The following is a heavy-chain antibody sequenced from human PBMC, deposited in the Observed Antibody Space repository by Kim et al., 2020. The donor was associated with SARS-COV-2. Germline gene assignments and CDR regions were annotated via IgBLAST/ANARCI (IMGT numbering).Heavy chain of an antibody. Sequence: SQTLSLTCAISGDSVSSNSAAWNWIRQSPSRGLEWLGRTYYRSKWYNDYAVSVKGRITIKPDTSKNQFSLQLNSVSPEDTAVYYCASSPSSHNGMDVWGQGTTVTVSS. D-gene: IGHD6-6*01. J-gene: IGHJ6*02. CDR2: TYYRSKWYN. CDR3: ASSPSSHNGMDV. CDR1: GDSVSSNSAA. V-gene: IGHV6-1*01.